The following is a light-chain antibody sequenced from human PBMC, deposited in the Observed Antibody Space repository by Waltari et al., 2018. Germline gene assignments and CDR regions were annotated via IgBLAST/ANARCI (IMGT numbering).Light chain of an antibody. J-gene: IGKJ1*01. CDR3: QQGSAFPPT. Sequence: ENQMTQTPSSVSASFGDRVTITCRATQDISGALAWYQQKPGQAPNVLIYAVSTLQSGVPSRCSGSGSGTDFTPTISGLQPEDLATYYCQQGSAFPPTFGHGTKVEIK. CDR2: AVS. V-gene: IGKV1-12*01. CDR1: QDISGA.